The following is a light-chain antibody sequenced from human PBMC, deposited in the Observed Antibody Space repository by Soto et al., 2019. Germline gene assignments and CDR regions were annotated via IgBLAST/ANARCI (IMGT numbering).Light chain of an antibody. V-gene: IGLV1-47*01. Sequence: QSVLTQPPSASGTPGQRVMISCSGSSSNIRRNYVSWYQQLPGTAPRLLIFKNDQRPSGVPDRFSGSKSGTSASLSISGLRSEDESDYYCAAWDDSLSGPLFGGGTKVTVL. J-gene: IGLJ3*02. CDR2: KND. CDR1: SSNIRRNY. CDR3: AAWDDSLSGPL.